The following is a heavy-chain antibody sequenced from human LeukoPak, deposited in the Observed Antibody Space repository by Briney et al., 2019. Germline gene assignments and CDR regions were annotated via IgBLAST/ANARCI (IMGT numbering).Heavy chain of an antibody. D-gene: IGHD2-15*01. V-gene: IGHV4/OR15-8*01. CDR2: IHHDGRI. Sequence: SETLSLTCDVSGGSIDSTNWWNWVRQPPGKGLEWIGEIHHDGRINYNPSLKSRVTLSVDKSKNQFSLKLSSVTAADTAVYYCASVVVVAATPAHWFDPWGQGTLVTVSS. J-gene: IGHJ5*02. CDR3: ASVVVVAATPAHWFDP. CDR1: GGSIDSTNW.